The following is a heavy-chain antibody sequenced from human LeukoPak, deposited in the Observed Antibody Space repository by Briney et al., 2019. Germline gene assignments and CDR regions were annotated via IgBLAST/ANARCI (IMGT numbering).Heavy chain of an antibody. D-gene: IGHD6-13*01. Sequence: PSETLSLICAVYGGSFRGYYWSWIRQPPGKGLEWIGEINHSGSTNYNPSLKSRVTISVDTAKNQFSLKLSSVTAADTAVYYCARTFSSSWYPTGEYYYYGMDVWGKGTTVTVSS. CDR2: INHSGST. CDR3: ARTFSSSWYPTGEYYYYGMDV. J-gene: IGHJ6*04. CDR1: GGSFRGYY. V-gene: IGHV4-34*01.